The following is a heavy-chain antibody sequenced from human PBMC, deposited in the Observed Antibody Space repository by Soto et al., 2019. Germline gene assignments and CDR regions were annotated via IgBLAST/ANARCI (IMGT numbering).Heavy chain of an antibody. CDR2: IIPIFGTA. CDR3: AGGVAALPCDS. J-gene: IGHJ4*02. CDR1: GGTFSSYA. D-gene: IGHD2-15*01. V-gene: IGHV1-69*01. Sequence: QVQLVQSGAEVKKPGSSVKVSCKASGGTFSSYAISWVRQAPGQGLEWMGGIIPIFGTATYAQKFQGRGTSTGDECTGSASVELSSLRSEETAVYAGAGGVAALPCDSWGQGTLVTVSS.